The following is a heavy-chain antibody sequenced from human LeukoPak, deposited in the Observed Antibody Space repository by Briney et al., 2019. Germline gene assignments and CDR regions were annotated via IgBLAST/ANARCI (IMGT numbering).Heavy chain of an antibody. CDR1: AGSISSSSYY. J-gene: IGHJ4*02. CDR3: ARPARTGYFDY. CDR2: IYYSGST. Sequence: PSETLSLTCIVSAGSISSSSYYWGWIRQPPGKGLEWIGSIYYSGSTYYNPSLKARVTISVDTSTNQFSLKLSSVTAADTAVYYCARPARTGYFDYWGQGTLVTVSS. D-gene: IGHD7-27*01. V-gene: IGHV4-39*01.